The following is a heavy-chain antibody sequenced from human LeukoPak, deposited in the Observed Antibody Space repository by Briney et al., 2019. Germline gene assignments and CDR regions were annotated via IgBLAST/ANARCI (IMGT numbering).Heavy chain of an antibody. CDR1: GKSLTRVS. Sequence: GASVKVSCKVSGKSLTRVSIHWVRQSPGQGLEWMEGLDPEHGGRLYAQTFQGRVTMTEDASTDTAYMELNRLRSEDTAVYYCATATIIWGSYRSWLDTWGQGTLVTVSS. CDR2: LDPEHGGR. D-gene: IGHD3-16*02. V-gene: IGHV1-24*01. CDR3: ATATIIWGSYRSWLDT. J-gene: IGHJ5*02.